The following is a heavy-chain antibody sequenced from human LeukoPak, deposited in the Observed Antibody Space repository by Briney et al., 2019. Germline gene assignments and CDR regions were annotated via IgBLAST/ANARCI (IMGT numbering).Heavy chain of an antibody. V-gene: IGHV3-30*18. CDR1: GFTFSSYG. D-gene: IGHD3-22*01. Sequence: GGSLRLSCAASGFTFSSYGMHWVRQAPGKGLEWVAVISYDGSNKYYADSVKGRFTISRDNSKNTLYLQMNSLRAEDTAVYYCAKDPGNEYYYDSSGYYYDYWGQGTLVTVSS. CDR3: AKDPGNEYYYDSSGYYYDY. J-gene: IGHJ4*02. CDR2: ISYDGSNK.